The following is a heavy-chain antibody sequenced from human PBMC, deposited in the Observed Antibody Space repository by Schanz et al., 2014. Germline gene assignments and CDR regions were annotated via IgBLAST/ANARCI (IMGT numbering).Heavy chain of an antibody. CDR1: GFPFSDYF. V-gene: IGHV3-23*04. D-gene: IGHD1-26*01. CDR3: ARGGSGSHYRLDY. Sequence: EVQLVESGGGLVQPGGSLRLSCTASGFPFSDYFMAWIRQPPGRGLEWVSVIGVDGTTTYYADSVKGRFTISRDNSKNTLYLQMNSLRPEDTGLYFCARGGSGSHYRLDYWGQGTLVTVSS. J-gene: IGHJ4*02. CDR2: IGVDGTTT.